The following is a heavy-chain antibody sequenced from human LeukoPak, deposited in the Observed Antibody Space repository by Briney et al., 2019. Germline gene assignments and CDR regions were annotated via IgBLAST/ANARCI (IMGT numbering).Heavy chain of an antibody. Sequence: PGGSLRPSCAASGFTFSSYAMHWVRQAPGKGLEWVAVISYGGSNKYYADSVKGRFTISRDNSKNTLYLQMNSLRAEDTAVYYCARDMIYCSSTSCYPLYYYGMDVWGQGATVTVSS. J-gene: IGHJ6*02. D-gene: IGHD2-2*01. V-gene: IGHV3-30-3*01. CDR3: ARDMIYCSSTSCYPLYYYGMDV. CDR2: ISYGGSNK. CDR1: GFTFSSYA.